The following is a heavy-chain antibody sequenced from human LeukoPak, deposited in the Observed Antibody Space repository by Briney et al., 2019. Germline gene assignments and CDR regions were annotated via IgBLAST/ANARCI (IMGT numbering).Heavy chain of an antibody. V-gene: IGHV3-74*01. CDR3: ARALVGGYYYGMEV. CDR2: VNSDGSYT. CDR1: GFTFSSYW. D-gene: IGHD2-15*01. J-gene: IGHJ6*02. Sequence: PRGSLRLSCAASGFTFSSYWMRWVRQAPGKGLVWVSRVNSDGSYTSYADSVKGQFRFSRDNAKTTLYLQMNSLRAEDTAVYYCARALVGGYYYGMEVWGQGTTVTVSS.